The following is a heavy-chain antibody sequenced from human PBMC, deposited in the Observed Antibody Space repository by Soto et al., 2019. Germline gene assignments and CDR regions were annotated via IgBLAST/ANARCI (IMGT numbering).Heavy chain of an antibody. Sequence: SETLSLTCTVSGGSISSYGWSWIRQPPGKGLEWIGYIYYSGSTNYNPSLKSRVTISVDTSKNQFSLKLSSVTAADTAVFYCARGVSVFDSSGYYFDCWGQGTLVTVSS. CDR3: ARGVSVFDSSGYYFDC. CDR1: GGSISSYG. V-gene: IGHV4-59*01. CDR2: IYYSGST. J-gene: IGHJ4*02. D-gene: IGHD3-22*01.